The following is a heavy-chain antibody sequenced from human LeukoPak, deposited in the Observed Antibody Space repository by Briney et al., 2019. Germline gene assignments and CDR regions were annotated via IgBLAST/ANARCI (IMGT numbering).Heavy chain of an antibody. CDR1: GSTFSSYW. V-gene: IGHV3-7*01. J-gene: IGHJ4*02. Sequence: GGSLRLSCAASGSTFSSYWMSWVRQAPGKGLEWVANIKQDGSEKYYVDSVKGRFTISGDNAKNSLYLQMNSLRAEDTAVYYCARARYFDYWGQGTLVTVSS. CDR2: IKQDGSEK. CDR3: ARARYFDY.